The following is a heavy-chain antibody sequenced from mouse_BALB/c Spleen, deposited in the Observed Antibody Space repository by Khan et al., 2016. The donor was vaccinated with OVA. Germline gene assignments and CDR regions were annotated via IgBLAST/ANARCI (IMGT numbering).Heavy chain of an antibody. CDR1: GYTFTSYT. Sequence: VQLQQSGAELARPGASVKMSCKASGYTFTSYTIHWLKERPGQGLEWIGYINPSHGYTNYNQKFKDKATLTTDKSSTTAYLQLSSLTSDNSAVYNWVRDGAYHRNDGWFAYWGQGNLVTVSA. CDR3: VRDGAYHRNDGWFAY. J-gene: IGHJ3*01. D-gene: IGHD2-14*01. V-gene: IGHV1-4*01. CDR2: INPSHGYT.